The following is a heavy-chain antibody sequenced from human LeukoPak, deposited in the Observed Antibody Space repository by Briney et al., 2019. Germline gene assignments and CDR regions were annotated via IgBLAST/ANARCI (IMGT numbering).Heavy chain of an antibody. D-gene: IGHD1-26*01. CDR2: ISYDGSNE. V-gene: IGHV3-30*04. J-gene: IGHJ4*02. Sequence: GGSLRLSCAASGFTFSSYVMHWVRQAPGKGVEWVAIISYDGSNEYYADSVKGRFTISRDNSKNTLYLQMNSLRAEDTAVYYCAKVPGGSYQLGGDYWGQGTLVTVSS. CDR3: AKVPGGSYQLGGDY. CDR1: GFTFSSYV.